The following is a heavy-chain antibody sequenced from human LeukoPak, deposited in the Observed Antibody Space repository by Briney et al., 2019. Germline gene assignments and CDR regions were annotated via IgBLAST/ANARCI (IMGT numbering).Heavy chain of an antibody. CDR3: AKDSHLMKREYYGSGLYRWADAFDI. Sequence: PGGSLRLSCAASGFTFSNYWMTWVRLAPGKGLEWVANIKHDGSEESYVDSVKGRFTISRDNSKNTLYLQMNSLRAEDTAVYYCAKDSHLMKREYYGSGLYRWADAFDIWGQGTMVTVSS. J-gene: IGHJ3*02. CDR1: GFTFSNYW. CDR2: IKHDGSEE. V-gene: IGHV3-7*03. D-gene: IGHD3-10*01.